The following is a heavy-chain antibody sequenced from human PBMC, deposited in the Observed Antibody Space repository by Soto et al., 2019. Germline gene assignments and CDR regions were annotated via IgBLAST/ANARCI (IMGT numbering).Heavy chain of an antibody. Sequence: ASVKVSCKASGYTFTAYYMHWVRQAPGQGLEWMGWINPNSGDTKYTQKFQGRVTLTRDTPISTAYMEVSSLRSDDTAVYYCARSVSTIAARPDYWGQGTLVTVSS. CDR3: ARSVSTIAARPDY. V-gene: IGHV1-2*02. CDR2: INPNSGDT. J-gene: IGHJ4*02. CDR1: GYTFTAYY. D-gene: IGHD6-6*01.